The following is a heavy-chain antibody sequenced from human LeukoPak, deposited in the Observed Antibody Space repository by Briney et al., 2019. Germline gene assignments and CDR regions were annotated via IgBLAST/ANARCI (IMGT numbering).Heavy chain of an antibody. V-gene: IGHV3-23*01. D-gene: IGHD3-10*01. CDR3: AKDPSYGSG. CDR2: SGSGGDT. CDR1: GFTFSNYA. J-gene: IGHJ4*02. Sequence: GRSLRLSCAASGFTFSNYAMNWVRQAPGKGLEWVSVSGSGGDTYYVDSVKGRFTISRDNSKNTLYLQMNSLRPEDTAVYYCAKDPSYGSGWGQGTLVTVSS.